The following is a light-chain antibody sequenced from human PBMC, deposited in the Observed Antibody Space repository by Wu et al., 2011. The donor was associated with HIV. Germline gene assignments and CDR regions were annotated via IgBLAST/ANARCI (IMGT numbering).Light chain of an antibody. Sequence: DIEMTQSPSSLSASVGDRVTITCRASQNIRVYLNWYQQKSGKVPRPLIYGASTLVSGVPPRFRGSVSGTDFTLTISSLQPEDIATYYCQQSYNPPXTFGGGTKVRSN. V-gene: IGKV1-39*01. CDR2: GAS. CDR3: QQSYNPPXT. CDR1: QNIRVY. J-gene: IGKJ4*01.